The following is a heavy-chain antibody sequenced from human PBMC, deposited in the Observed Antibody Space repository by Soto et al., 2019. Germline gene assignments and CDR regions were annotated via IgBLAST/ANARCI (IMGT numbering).Heavy chain of an antibody. Sequence: SETLSLTCTVSGGPIRSGGYYWSWIRQHPGKGLEWIGYIYYSGSTYYNPSLKSRVTISVDTSKNQFSLKLSSVTAADTAVYYCASAITELRYWGQGTLVTVSS. CDR1: GGPIRSGGYY. V-gene: IGHV4-31*03. D-gene: IGHD1-26*01. CDR3: ASAITELRY. CDR2: IYYSGST. J-gene: IGHJ4*02.